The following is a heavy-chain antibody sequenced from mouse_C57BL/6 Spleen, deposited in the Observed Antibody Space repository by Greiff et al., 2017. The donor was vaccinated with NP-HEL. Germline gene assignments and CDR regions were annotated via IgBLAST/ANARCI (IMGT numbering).Heavy chain of an antibody. V-gene: IGHV1-69*01. Sequence: QVQLQQPGAELVMPGASVKLSCKASGYTFTSYWMHWVKQRPGQGLEWIGEIDPSDSYTNYNQKFKGKSTLTVDKSSSTAYMQLSSLTSEDSAVYYCARSGLGDAMDYWGQGTSVTVSS. J-gene: IGHJ4*01. CDR2: IDPSDSYT. D-gene: IGHD4-1*01. CDR1: GYTFTSYW. CDR3: ARSGLGDAMDY.